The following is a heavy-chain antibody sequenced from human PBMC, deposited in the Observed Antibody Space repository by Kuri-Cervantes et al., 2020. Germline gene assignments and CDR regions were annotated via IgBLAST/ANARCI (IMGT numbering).Heavy chain of an antibody. D-gene: IGHD3-10*01. Sequence: GGSLRLSCVASGFTFSSYWMHWVRQAPGKGLVWVSRVNGEGSGTSYADSVKGRFTISRDNAKNTLYLQMNSLRAEDTAVYYCARDPFGEAIYWGQGTLVTVSS. CDR1: GFTFSSYW. CDR2: VNGEGSGT. J-gene: IGHJ4*02. V-gene: IGHV3-74*01. CDR3: ARDPFGEAIY.